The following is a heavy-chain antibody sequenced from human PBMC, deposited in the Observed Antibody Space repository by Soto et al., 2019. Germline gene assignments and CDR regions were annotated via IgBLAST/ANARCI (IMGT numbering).Heavy chain of an antibody. V-gene: IGHV3-23*01. CDR1: GXPLSTYW. CDR2: ITGTGGNT. CDR3: ARIRGYWYGLDV. Sequence: PXRSRRLSCAASGXPLSTYWMTWVRQAPGKGLEWVSSITGTGGNTYYVDSVKGRFTSSRDNSKNMLYLQMNSIGVEDTAVYYCARIRGYWYGLDVWGQGATGTVS. J-gene: IGHJ6*02.